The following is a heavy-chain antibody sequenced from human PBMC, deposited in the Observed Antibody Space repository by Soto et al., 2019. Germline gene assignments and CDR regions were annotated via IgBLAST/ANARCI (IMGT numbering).Heavy chain of an antibody. CDR2: ISGSGGST. CDR3: AKAINGIAVAEPRAFDY. J-gene: IGHJ4*02. Sequence: RWGSLRLSCAASGFTFSSYAMSWVRQAPGKGLEWVSAISGSGGSTYCADSVKGRFTISRDKSKNTLYLQMNSRRAEDTAVYYCAKAINGIAVAEPRAFDYWGQGPLVTRSP. CDR1: GFTFSSYA. D-gene: IGHD6-19*01. V-gene: IGHV3-23*01.